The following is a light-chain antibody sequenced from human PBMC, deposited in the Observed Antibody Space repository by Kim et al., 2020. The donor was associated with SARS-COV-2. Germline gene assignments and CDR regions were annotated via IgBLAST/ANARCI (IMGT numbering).Light chain of an antibody. Sequence: ETVLTQSPGTLSLSPGERATLSCRASQIVSRNYLAWYQQKPGQAPRLLIYGASSRATGIPHNFIGSGSGTDFTLTINRLEPADSAVYYCQQYGNSPWTFGQGTKVDIK. J-gene: IGKJ1*01. CDR2: GAS. V-gene: IGKV3-20*01. CDR3: QQYGNSPWT. CDR1: QIVSRNY.